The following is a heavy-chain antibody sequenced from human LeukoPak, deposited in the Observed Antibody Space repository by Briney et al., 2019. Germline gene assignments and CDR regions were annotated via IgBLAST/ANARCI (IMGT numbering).Heavy chain of an antibody. Sequence: PGGSLRLSCAASGFTFSSYSMNWVRQAPGKGLEWVSSISSSSSYIYYADSVKGRFTISRDNAKNSLYLQMNSLRAEDTAVYYCARVGYDSSGYRVYPFDYWGQGTLVTVSS. D-gene: IGHD3-22*01. CDR2: ISSSSSYI. CDR3: ARVGYDSSGYRVYPFDY. V-gene: IGHV3-21*01. CDR1: GFTFSSYS. J-gene: IGHJ4*02.